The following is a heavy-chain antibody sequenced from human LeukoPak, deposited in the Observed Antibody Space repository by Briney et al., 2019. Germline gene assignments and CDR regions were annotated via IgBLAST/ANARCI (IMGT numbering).Heavy chain of an antibody. D-gene: IGHD6-19*01. J-gene: IGHJ4*02. CDR1: GDSISTYY. Sequence: PSETLSLTCTVSGDSISTYYWTWIRQPPGKGLEWIGYVYYTGSTNYNPSLKSRVTISVDTSKNQFSLKLTSVTAADTAVYYCARDKGGYSSGWALDYWGQGTLVTVSS. V-gene: IGHV4-59*12. CDR2: VYYTGST. CDR3: ARDKGGYSSGWALDY.